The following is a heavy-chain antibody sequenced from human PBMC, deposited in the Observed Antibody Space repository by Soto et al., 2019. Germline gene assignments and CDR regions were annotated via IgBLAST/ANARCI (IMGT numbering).Heavy chain of an antibody. CDR1: GFTVSSYA. V-gene: IGHV3-23*01. J-gene: IGHJ3*02. D-gene: IGHD2-15*01. Sequence: PAGSLGLACAASGFTVSSYAVSGVRQDSGKGLEWVSAISGSGGSTYYADSVKGRFTISRDNSKNTLYLQMSSLRAEDTAVYYCAKLRLLLWDPRALEGPIDIWGQGTMVTVSS. CDR2: ISGSGGST. CDR3: AKLRLLLWDPRALEGPIDI.